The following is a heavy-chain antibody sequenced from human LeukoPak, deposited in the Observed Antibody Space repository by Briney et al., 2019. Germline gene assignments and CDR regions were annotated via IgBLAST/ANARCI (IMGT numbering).Heavy chain of an antibody. J-gene: IGHJ4*02. D-gene: IGHD6-13*01. V-gene: IGHV1-69*04. CDR3: ARDFPPLRAAAGPGYFDY. CDR1: GGTFSSYA. Sequence: GASVKVSCKASGGTFSSYAISWVRQAPGQGLEWMGRIIPILGIANYAQKFQGRVTITADKSTSTAYMELSSLRSEDTAVYYCARDFPPLRAAAGPGYFDYWGQGTLVTVSS. CDR2: IIPILGIA.